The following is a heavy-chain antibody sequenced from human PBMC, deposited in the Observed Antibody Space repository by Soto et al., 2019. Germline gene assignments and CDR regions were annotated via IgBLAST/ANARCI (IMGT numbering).Heavy chain of an antibody. D-gene: IGHD3-10*01. CDR3: AKWFGELFVGFDV. CDR2: ISYDGSNK. J-gene: IGHJ3*01. CDR1: GFSFSDFG. Sequence: QVQLVESGGRVVQPGRSLRLSCAGSGFSFSDFGMHWVRQAPGKGLGWVAVISYDGSNKNYADPVKGRFTIFSDTSKNMLYLQMNSLRPEDPAVYYGAKWFGELFVGFDVWGQGTMVTVSS. V-gene: IGHV3-30*18.